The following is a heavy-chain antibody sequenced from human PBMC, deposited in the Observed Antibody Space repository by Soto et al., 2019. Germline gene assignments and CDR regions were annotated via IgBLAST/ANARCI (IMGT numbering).Heavy chain of an antibody. Sequence: PGGSLRLSCAASGFTFRTYGMHWVRQAPGKGLEWVAFISDDGSQKYYGDSVKGRFTISRDNSKNTLSLRMISLRTEDTSVYYCAKEAPGGWHFFDTRGQGTLVTVSS. CDR3: AKEAPGGWHFFDT. D-gene: IGHD6-19*01. CDR2: ISDDGSQK. V-gene: IGHV3-30*18. J-gene: IGHJ4*02. CDR1: GFTFRTYG.